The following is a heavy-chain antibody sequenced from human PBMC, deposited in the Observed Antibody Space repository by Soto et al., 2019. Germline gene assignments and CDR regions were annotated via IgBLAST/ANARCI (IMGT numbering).Heavy chain of an antibody. CDR3: ARCYGDYVRYFQH. D-gene: IGHD4-17*01. CDR1: GGSFSGYY. Sequence: SETLSLTCAVYGGSFSGYYWSWIRQPPGKGLEWIGEINHSGSTNYNPSLKSRVTISVDTSKNQFSLKLSSVTAADTAVYYCARCYGDYVRYFQHWGQGTLVTVSS. CDR2: INHSGST. V-gene: IGHV4-34*01. J-gene: IGHJ1*01.